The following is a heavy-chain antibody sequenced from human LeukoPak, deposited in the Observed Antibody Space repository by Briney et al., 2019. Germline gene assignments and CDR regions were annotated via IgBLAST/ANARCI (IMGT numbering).Heavy chain of an antibody. CDR2: MTGGNLNE. D-gene: IGHD6-19*01. V-gene: IGHV3-23*01. CDR1: GFSFSSYG. Sequence: GGSLRPSCAASGFSFSSYGMSWVRQAPGKGLEWVSTMTGGNLNEYYADSVKGRFTISRDNSKNTLYLQMNSLRAEDSAVYFCAKTGPGSGWSRYYFDYWGQGALVTVSS. CDR3: AKTGPGSGWSRYYFDY. J-gene: IGHJ4*02.